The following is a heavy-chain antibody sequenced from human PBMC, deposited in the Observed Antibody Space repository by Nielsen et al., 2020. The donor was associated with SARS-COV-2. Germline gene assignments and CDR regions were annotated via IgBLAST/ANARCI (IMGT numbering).Heavy chain of an antibody. Sequence: LRLSCTVSGGSISSGDYYWSWIRQPPGKGLEWIGYIYYSGSTYYNPSLKSRVTISVDTSKNQFSLKLSSVTAADTALYYCARERVGGITIFGVVTRYGMDVWGQGTTITVSS. CDR1: GGSISSGDYY. J-gene: IGHJ6*02. V-gene: IGHV4-30-4*01. D-gene: IGHD3-3*01. CDR3: ARERVGGITIFGVVTRYGMDV. CDR2: IYYSGST.